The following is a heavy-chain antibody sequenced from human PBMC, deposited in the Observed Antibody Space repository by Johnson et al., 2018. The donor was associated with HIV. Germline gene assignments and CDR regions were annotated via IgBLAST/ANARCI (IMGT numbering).Heavy chain of an antibody. D-gene: IGHD1-26*01. CDR3: AKDGATRAFDI. J-gene: IGHJ3*02. V-gene: IGHV3-30*18. Sequence: QVQLVESGGGVVQPGRSLRLSCAASGFTFSSYAMHWVRQAPGKGLEWVAVISYDGSNTSYADSVKGRFTISRDNSKNTLHLQMNSLRAEDTAVYYCAKDGATRAFDIWGQGTMVTVSS. CDR2: ISYDGSNT. CDR1: GFTFSSYA.